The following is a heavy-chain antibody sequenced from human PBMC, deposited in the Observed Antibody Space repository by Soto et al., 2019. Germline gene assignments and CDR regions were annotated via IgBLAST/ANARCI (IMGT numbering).Heavy chain of an antibody. D-gene: IGHD3-22*01. V-gene: IGHV1-2*02. CDR3: GRADDLTMNYCLDG. Sequence: ASVKVSCKTSGYTFTAHCIHWVRQAPGQGLEWMGWINPNSGGTTYAQKFHARVTMTRDTSISTAYMELSGLTSDDTAVYYRGRADDLTMNYCLDGCERRTTVTVSS. CDR2: INPNSGGT. CDR1: GYTFTAHC. J-gene: IGHJ6*01.